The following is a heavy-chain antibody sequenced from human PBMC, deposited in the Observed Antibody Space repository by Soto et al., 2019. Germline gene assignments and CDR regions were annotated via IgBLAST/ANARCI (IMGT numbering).Heavy chain of an antibody. Sequence: SETLSLTCTVSGGSISSVGYYWSWIRQHPGKGLEWIGYIYYSGSTYYNPSLKSRVTISVDTSKNQFSLKLSSVTAADTAVYYCASSYDYGDYAAYYYYMDVWGKGTTVTVSS. V-gene: IGHV4-31*03. D-gene: IGHD4-17*01. CDR1: GGSISSVGYY. J-gene: IGHJ6*03. CDR2: IYYSGST. CDR3: ASSYDYGDYAAYYYYMDV.